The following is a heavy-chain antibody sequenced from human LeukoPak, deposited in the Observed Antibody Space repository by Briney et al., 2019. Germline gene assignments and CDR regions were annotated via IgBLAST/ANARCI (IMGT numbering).Heavy chain of an antibody. V-gene: IGHV1-69*06. Sequence: SLKVSCKASGGTFSSYAISWVRQAPGQGLEWMGRIIPIFGTANYAQKFQGRVTITADKSTSTAYMELSSLRSEDTAVYYCARLPYWSYYDSSGYYPPWGQGTLVTVSS. CDR3: ARLPYWSYYDSSGYYPP. CDR2: IIPIFGTA. CDR1: GGTFSSYA. J-gene: IGHJ5*02. D-gene: IGHD3-22*01.